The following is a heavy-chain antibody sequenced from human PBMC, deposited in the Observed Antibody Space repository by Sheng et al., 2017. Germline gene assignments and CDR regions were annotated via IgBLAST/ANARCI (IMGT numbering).Heavy chain of an antibody. CDR1: GASISGNTYY. CDR2: SFINENT. J-gene: IGHJ5*02. D-gene: IGHD2-15*01. CDR3: ARGKQGSNWFDP. Sequence: QVQLQESGPGLVRPSETLSLTCTVSGASISGNTYYCAWIRQPPGKGRGVHWEVSFINENTYYNPSLKSRATISVDTSKNQFSLKLSSLTAADTAMYYCARGKQGSNWFDPWGQGTLVTVSS. V-gene: IGHV4-39*07.